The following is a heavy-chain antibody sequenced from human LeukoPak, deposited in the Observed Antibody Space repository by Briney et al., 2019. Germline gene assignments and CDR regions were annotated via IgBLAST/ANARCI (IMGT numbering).Heavy chain of an antibody. J-gene: IGHJ4*02. V-gene: IGHV3-48*03. CDR3: VKVWGGSWIPFDY. D-gene: IGHD2-15*01. CDR2: ISPSGGTK. CDR1: GFTFSSYE. Sequence: GGSLRLSCTASGFTFSSYEMNWVRQAPGKGLGWVSYISPSGGTKYYADPVKGRFTISRDNSKNTLYLQMSSLRAEDTAVYYCVKVWGGSWIPFDYWGQGTLVTVSS.